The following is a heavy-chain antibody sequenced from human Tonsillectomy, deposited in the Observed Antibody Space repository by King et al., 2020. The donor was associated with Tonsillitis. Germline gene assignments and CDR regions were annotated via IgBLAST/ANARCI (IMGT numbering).Heavy chain of an antibody. CDR3: ARVTTIFGWGAFDI. D-gene: IGHD3-3*01. CDR2: ISYDGSNK. CDR1: GFTFSSYA. V-gene: IGHV3-30-3*01. J-gene: IGHJ3*02. Sequence: VQLVESGGGVVQPGRSLRLSCAASGFTFSSYAMPWVRQAPGKGLEWVAGISYDGSNKNYADPVKGRFTISRDNSKNTLYLQMNSLRAEDTAVYYCARVTTIFGWGAFDIWGQGTMVTVSS.